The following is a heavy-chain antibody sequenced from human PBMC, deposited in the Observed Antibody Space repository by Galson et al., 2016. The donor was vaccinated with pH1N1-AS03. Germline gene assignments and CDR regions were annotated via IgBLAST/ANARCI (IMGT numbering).Heavy chain of an antibody. CDR1: GGIFSNYA. V-gene: IGHV1-69*05. D-gene: IGHD2-15*01. CDR3: ARDGGFHYFGLGV. J-gene: IGHJ6*02. Sequence: SVKVSCKASGGIFSNYAISWVRQAPGQGLEWMGGIIPMLGTANYARKFQGRVIMSRDASITTAYLELTSLTSDDTAVFYCARDGGFHYFGLGVWGQGTAVTVS. CDR2: IIPMLGTA.